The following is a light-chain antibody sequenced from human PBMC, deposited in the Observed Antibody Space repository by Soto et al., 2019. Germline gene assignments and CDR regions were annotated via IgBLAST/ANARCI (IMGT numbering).Light chain of an antibody. J-gene: IGLJ2*01. V-gene: IGLV2-14*01. CDR2: DVS. CDR3: SSYKRSSTVV. CDR1: SSYVGGYNY. Sequence: QSALTQPASVSGSPGQSITISCTGTSSYVGGYNYVSWYQQHPGKAPKLMIYDVSNRPSGVSNRFSGSKSGNTASLTISGLQAEDEADYYCSSYKRSSTVVFGGETKVTVL.